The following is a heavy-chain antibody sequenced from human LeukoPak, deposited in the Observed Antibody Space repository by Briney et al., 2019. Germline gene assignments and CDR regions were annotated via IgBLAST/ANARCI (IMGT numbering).Heavy chain of an antibody. CDR3: ARHVRIYDYVSGSYPLLEENFDY. CDR1: GGSFSGYY. CDR2: INHSGST. Sequence: SETLSLTCAVYGGSFSGYYWSWIRQPPGKGLEWIGEINHSGSTNYNPSLKSRVTISVDTSKNQFSLKLSSVTAADTAVYYCARHVRIYDYVSGSYPLLEENFDYWGQGTLVTVSS. D-gene: IGHD3-16*02. V-gene: IGHV4-34*01. J-gene: IGHJ4*02.